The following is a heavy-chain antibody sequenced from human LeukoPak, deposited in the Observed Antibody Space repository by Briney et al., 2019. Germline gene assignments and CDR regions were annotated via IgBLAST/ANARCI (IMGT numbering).Heavy chain of an antibody. CDR2: IKEGGSEK. CDR1: GFTFSSYW. J-gene: IGHJ4*02. Sequence: PGGSLRLSCAASGFTFSSYWMSWVRQAPGKGLEWVANIKEGGSEKYYVESVKGRFTISRDNAKNSLFLQMNSLRGEDTAMYYCARGGSSSFGYWGQGTLVTVSS. CDR3: ARGGSSSFGY. V-gene: IGHV3-7*01. D-gene: IGHD1-26*01.